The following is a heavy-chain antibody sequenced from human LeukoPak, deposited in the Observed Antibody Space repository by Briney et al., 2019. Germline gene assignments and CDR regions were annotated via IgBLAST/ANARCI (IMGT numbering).Heavy chain of an antibody. CDR1: GYTFTGYY. CDR3: ARDSSSWGNYGMDV. D-gene: IGHD6-13*01. V-gene: IGHV1-2*02. J-gene: IGHJ6*02. Sequence: ASVKVSCKASGYTFTGYYMHWVRQAPGQGLEWMGWINPNSGGTNYAQKFQGRVTMTRDTSISTAYMELSRLRSDDTPVYYCARDSSSWGNYGMDVWGQGTTVTVSS. CDR2: INPNSGGT.